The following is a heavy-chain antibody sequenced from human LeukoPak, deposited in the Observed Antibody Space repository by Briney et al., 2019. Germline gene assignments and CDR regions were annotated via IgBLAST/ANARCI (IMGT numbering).Heavy chain of an antibody. CDR1: GGSISRSTDY. Sequence: SETPSLTCTVSGGSISRSTDYWGWIRQSPGRGLEWIGFVHYTGSTKYHSSLESRVTLSADTSRNQISLHPSSVAAADTAVYYCARAFYFVSGSYGLDVWGQGTTVTVSS. D-gene: IGHD3-10*01. CDR3: ARAFYFVSGSYGLDV. J-gene: IGHJ6*02. V-gene: IGHV4-39*01. CDR2: VHYTGST.